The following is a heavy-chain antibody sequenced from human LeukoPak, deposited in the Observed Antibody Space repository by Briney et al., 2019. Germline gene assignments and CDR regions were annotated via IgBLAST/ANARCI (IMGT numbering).Heavy chain of an antibody. CDR3: ARQYYYESSGYHDAFDI. J-gene: IGHJ3*02. D-gene: IGHD3-22*01. CDR1: GGSITSNSYY. V-gene: IGHV4-39*01. Sequence: PSETLSLTCTVSGGSITSNSYYWSWIRQPPGKGLEWIGSIYYSGSTYYKPSLKSRVTISVDTSKNQFSLKLSSVTAADTAVYYCARQYYYESSGYHDAFDIWGQGTMVTVSS. CDR2: IYYSGST.